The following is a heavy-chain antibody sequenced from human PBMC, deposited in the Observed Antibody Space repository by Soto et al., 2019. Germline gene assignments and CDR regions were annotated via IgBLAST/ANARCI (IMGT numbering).Heavy chain of an antibody. Sequence: QVQLVESGGGVVQPGRSLRLSCAASGFTFSSYAMHWVRQAPGKGLEWVAVISYDGSNKYYADTVKGRFTISRDNSKNTLYLQMNSLRAEDTAVYYCARDLWGLVVEAAGRVDYWGQGTLVTVSS. CDR1: GFTFSSYA. CDR3: ARDLWGLVVEAAGRVDY. V-gene: IGHV3-30-3*01. J-gene: IGHJ4*02. D-gene: IGHD2-2*01. CDR2: ISYDGSNK.